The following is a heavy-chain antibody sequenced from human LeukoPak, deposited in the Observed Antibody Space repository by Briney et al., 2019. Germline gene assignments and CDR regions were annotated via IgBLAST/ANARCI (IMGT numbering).Heavy chain of an antibody. CDR3: AKGDDYSDLRPFDL. CDR1: GFTFSSYA. J-gene: IGHJ3*01. V-gene: IGHV3-23*01. Sequence: GGSLRLSCAASGFTFSSYAMSWVRQAPGKGLEWFSAISGSGGSTYYADSVKGRFTISRDNSKNTLYLQMNSLRAEDTAVYYCAKGDDYSDLRPFDLWGQGTTVTVSS. CDR2: ISGSGGST. D-gene: IGHD4-11*01.